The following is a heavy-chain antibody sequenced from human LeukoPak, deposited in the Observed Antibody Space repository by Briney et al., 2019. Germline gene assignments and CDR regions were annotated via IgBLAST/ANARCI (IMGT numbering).Heavy chain of an antibody. J-gene: IGHJ2*01. CDR3: ARDSDTWYFDL. Sequence: PSETLSLTCAFSGGSIIYWTWIRQPPGKGLEWIGVIYDHGRTEYSPSLKSRVTISLDTSKNQVSLKLTSVTAADTAVYYCARDSDTWYFDLWGRGTLVTVSS. CDR1: GGSIIY. D-gene: IGHD1-26*01. V-gene: IGHV4-59*01. CDR2: IYDHGRT.